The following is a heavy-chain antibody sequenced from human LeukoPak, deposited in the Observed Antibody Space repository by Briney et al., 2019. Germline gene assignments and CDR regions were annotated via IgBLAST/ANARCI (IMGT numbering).Heavy chain of an antibody. CDR3: ASTYYYGSGSYNY. CDR2: IYTSGST. J-gene: IGHJ4*02. CDR1: GGSISSYY. Sequence: PSETLSPTCTVSGGSISSYYWSWIRQPAGKGLEWIGRIYTSGSTNYNPSLKSRVTMSVDTSKNQFSLKLSSVTAADTAVYYCASTYYYGSGSYNYWGQGTLVTVSS. D-gene: IGHD3-10*01. V-gene: IGHV4-4*07.